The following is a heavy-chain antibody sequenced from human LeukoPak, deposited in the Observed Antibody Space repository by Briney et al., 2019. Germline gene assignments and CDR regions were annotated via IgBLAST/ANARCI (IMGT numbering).Heavy chain of an antibody. CDR2: ISYDGSNK. CDR1: GFTFTSYG. J-gene: IGHJ4*02. V-gene: IGHV3-30*18. CDR3: AKERILSLWFGEEGNDY. Sequence: GGSLTLSCAASGFTFTSYGMHWVRQAPGKGQEWVAVISYDGSNKYYADSVKGRFTISRDNSKNTLYLQMNSLRAEDTAVYYCAKERILSLWFGEEGNDYWGQGTLVTVSS. D-gene: IGHD3-10*01.